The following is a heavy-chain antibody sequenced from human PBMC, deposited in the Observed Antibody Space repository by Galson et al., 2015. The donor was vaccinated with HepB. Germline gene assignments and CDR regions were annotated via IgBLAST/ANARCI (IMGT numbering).Heavy chain of an antibody. CDR3: AKDPDLWRQLIRGSYFDY. Sequence: SLRLSCAASGFTFSSHGIHWVRQAPGKGLEWVTVISFDGRVTFYADSVKGRFTMSRDNSKNTLYLQMNSLRAEDTAVYYCAKDPDLWRQLIRGSYFDYWGQGTLVTVSS. J-gene: IGHJ4*02. D-gene: IGHD6-13*01. V-gene: IGHV3-30*18. CDR1: GFTFSSHG. CDR2: ISFDGRVT.